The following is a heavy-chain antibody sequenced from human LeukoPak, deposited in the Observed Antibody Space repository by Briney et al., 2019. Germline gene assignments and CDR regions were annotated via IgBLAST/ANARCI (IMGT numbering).Heavy chain of an antibody. D-gene: IGHD6-19*01. CDR1: VGTFISYA. CDR2: IIPSFGTA. Sequence: SVKVSCKASVGTFISYAISWVRQAPGQGLEWMGRIIPSFGTANYAQKFQGRVTITTDESTSTAYMELSSLRYEDTAVYYCLYSSGWYRGAFDIWGQGTMVTVSS. V-gene: IGHV1-69*05. J-gene: IGHJ3*02. CDR3: LYSSGWYRGAFDI.